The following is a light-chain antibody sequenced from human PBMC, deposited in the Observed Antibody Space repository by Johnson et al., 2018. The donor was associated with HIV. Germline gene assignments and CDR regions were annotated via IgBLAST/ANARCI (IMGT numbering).Light chain of an antibody. J-gene: IGLJ1*01. CDR1: SSNIGNNY. CDR2: KNN. V-gene: IGLV1-51*02. Sequence: QSVLTQPPSVSAAPGQKVTISCSGSSSNIGNNYVFWYQQFPVTAPKLLIYKNNERPSGIPDRFSGSKSGTSATLGIPGLQTGDEGDYYCGTWDSSLNVYVFGTATKVTVL. CDR3: GTWDSSLNVYV.